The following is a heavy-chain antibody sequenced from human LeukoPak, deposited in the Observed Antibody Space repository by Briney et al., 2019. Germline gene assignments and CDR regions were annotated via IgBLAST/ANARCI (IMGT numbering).Heavy chain of an antibody. CDR3: ARIVGATGYYFDY. D-gene: IGHD1-26*01. J-gene: IGHJ4*02. CDR1: GGSISSGGYS. CDR2: IYHSGST. Sequence: SETLSLTCAVSGGSISSGGYSWSWIRQPPGKGLEWIGYIYHSGSTYYNPFLKSRVTISVDRSKNQFSLKLSSVTAADTAVYYCARIVGATGYYFDYWGQGTLVTVSS. V-gene: IGHV4-30-2*01.